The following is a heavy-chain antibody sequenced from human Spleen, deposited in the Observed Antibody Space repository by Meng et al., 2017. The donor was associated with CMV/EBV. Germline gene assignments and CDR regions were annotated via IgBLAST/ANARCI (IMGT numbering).Heavy chain of an antibody. D-gene: IGHD2-8*02. V-gene: IGHV3-7*01. J-gene: IGHJ5*02. CDR1: GFNISDDW. CDR3: VKPYCTATTCYMGWFDP. Sequence: GGSLRLSCAVSGFNISDDWMSWVRQVPGRGLEWVANIKEDGSEQYYRDSVRGRFTISRDNAKNSLYLLMSSLRVEDTAVYYCVKPYCTATTCYMGWFDPWGQGTLVTVSS. CDR2: IKEDGSEQ.